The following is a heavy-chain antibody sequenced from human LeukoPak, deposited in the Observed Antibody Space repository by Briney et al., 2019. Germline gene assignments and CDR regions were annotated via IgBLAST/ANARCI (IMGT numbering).Heavy chain of an antibody. CDR1: GGSISSYY. J-gene: IGHJ4*02. Sequence: SETLSFTCTVSGGSISSYYWSWIRQPAGKGLEWIGRIYTSGSITYNPSLKSRVSMSVDTSKNQFSLKLSSVTAADTAVYYCARLRVVPAAMGGAFFDYWGQGTLVTVSS. CDR3: ARLRVVPAAMGGAFFDY. CDR2: IYTSGSI. D-gene: IGHD2-2*01. V-gene: IGHV4-4*07.